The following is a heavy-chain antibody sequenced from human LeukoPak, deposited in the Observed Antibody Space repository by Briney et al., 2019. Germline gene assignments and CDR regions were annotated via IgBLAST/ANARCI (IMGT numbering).Heavy chain of an antibody. CDR1: GGTFSSYA. V-gene: IGHV1-69*01. CDR3: ARLGHCGETNCYSDFYYMDV. Sequence: SVKVSCKASGGTFSSYAISWVRQAPGQGLEWMGGIIPIFGTANYAQKFQGRVTITADESTATAYMELSSLTSEDTAIYFCARLGHCGETNCYSDFYYMDVWGKGTTVIVSS. D-gene: IGHD2-21*01. J-gene: IGHJ6*03. CDR2: IIPIFGTA.